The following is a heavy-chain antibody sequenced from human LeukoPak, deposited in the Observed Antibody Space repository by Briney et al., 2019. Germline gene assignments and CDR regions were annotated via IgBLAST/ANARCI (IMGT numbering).Heavy chain of an antibody. J-gene: IGHJ4*02. CDR2: INHSGST. D-gene: IGHD3-16*02. CDR1: GGSVTTGRYY. CDR3: ARQPIMITFGGVIVHYTLDY. Sequence: SETLSLTCTVSGGSVTTGRYYWSWIRQPPGKGLEWIGEINHSGSTSYNPSLKSRVTISVDTSKNQFSLKLSSVTAADTAVYYCARQPIMITFGGVIVHYTLDYWGQGTLVTVSS. V-gene: IGHV4-34*01.